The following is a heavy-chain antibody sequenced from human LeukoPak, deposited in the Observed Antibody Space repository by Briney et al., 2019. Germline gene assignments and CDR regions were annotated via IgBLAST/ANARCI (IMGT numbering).Heavy chain of an antibody. V-gene: IGHV4-39*07. Sequence: PSETLSLTCTVSGGSISSGDYYWSWIRQPPGKGLEWIGEINHSGSTNYNPSLKSRVTISVDTSKNQFSLKLSSVTAADTAVYYCARGGMTTQNWFDPWGQGTLVTVSS. CDR1: GGSISSGDYY. CDR3: ARGGMTTQNWFDP. J-gene: IGHJ5*02. CDR2: INHSGST. D-gene: IGHD4-11*01.